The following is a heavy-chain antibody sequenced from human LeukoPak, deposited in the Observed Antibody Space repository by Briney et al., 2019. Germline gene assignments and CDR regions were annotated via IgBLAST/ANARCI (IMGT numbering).Heavy chain of an antibody. Sequence: GGSLRLSCAVSGLTFSNFKMNWVRQAPGKGLEWVANINQDGSEKYYEDSVKGRFTISRDNAKNSLYLQMNSLRAEDTAVYYCARDKNQLVGFGELSIPFDYWGQGTLVTVSS. CDR2: INQDGSEK. J-gene: IGHJ4*02. D-gene: IGHD3-10*01. CDR3: ARDKNQLVGFGELSIPFDY. CDR1: GLTFSNFK. V-gene: IGHV3-7*01.